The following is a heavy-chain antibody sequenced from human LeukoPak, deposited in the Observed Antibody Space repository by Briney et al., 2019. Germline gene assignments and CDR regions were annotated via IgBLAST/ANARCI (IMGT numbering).Heavy chain of an antibody. V-gene: IGHV4-59*12. D-gene: IGHD6-25*01. CDR2: IFYSGNS. J-gene: IGHJ4*02. CDR3: TRIDPLGFFDQ. CDR1: GAFTSRYY. Sequence: PSETLSLTCSVSGAFTSRYYWSWVRQPLGQGLEWIGNIFYSGNSKYNPSLTSRISMSVGTSKTQFSLELTSLTAADTAVYYCTRIDPLGFFDQWGPGTLVTVSS.